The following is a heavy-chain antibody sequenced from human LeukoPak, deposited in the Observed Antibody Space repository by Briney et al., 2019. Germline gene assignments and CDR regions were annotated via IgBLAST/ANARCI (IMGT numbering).Heavy chain of an antibody. D-gene: IGHD2-2*01. CDR3: ARDPYCSSTSCYLINWFDP. Sequence: GGSLRLSCAASGFTFSSYWMHWVRQAPGKGLVWVSRINSDGSSTSYADSVKGRFTISRDNAKNTLYPQMNSLRAEDTAVYYCARDPYCSSTSCYLINWFDPWGQGTLVTVSS. V-gene: IGHV3-74*01. CDR2: INSDGSST. CDR1: GFTFSSYW. J-gene: IGHJ5*02.